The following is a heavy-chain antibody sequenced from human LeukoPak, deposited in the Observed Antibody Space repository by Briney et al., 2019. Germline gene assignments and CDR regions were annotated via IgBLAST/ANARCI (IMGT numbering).Heavy chain of an antibody. CDR2: IY. J-gene: IGHJ4*02. D-gene: IGHD5-12*01. Sequence: SETLSLTCTVSGGSLSSGNYYWGWIRQPPGKGLEWIGNIYHYNPSLKSRVTMSIDTSKNQFSLNLNSVTAADTAVYYCARDGPSRPLAWGQGTLVTVSS. CDR3: ARDGPSRPLA. CDR1: GGSLSSGNYY. V-gene: IGHV4-39*07.